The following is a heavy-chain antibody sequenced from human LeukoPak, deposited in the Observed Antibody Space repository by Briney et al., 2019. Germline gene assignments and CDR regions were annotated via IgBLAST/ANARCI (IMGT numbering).Heavy chain of an antibody. CDR3: ARGDHDYGDWYNWFDP. J-gene: IGHJ5*02. CDR2: MNPNSGNT. Sequence: ASVKVSCKASGYTFTSYGINWVRQATGQGLEWMGWMNPNSGNTGYAQKFQGRVTMTRNTSISTAYMELSSLRSEDTAVYYCARGDHDYGDWYNWFDPRGQGTLVTVSS. V-gene: IGHV1-8*02. CDR1: GYTFTSYG. D-gene: IGHD4-17*01.